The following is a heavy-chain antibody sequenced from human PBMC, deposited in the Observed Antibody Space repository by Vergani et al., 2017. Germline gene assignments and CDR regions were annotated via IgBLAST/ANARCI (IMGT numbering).Heavy chain of an antibody. D-gene: IGHD4-17*01. CDR3: ASQNGDYGDYEAAVDI. V-gene: IGHV3-53*02. CDR1: GFTVSSNY. CDR2: IYSGGST. Sequence: EVQLVETGGGLIQPGGSLRLSCAASGFTVSSNYMSWVRQAPGKGLEWVSVIYSGGSTYYADSVKGRFTITRDNSTNTLYLQMNSLRAEDTAVYYCASQNGDYGDYEAAVDIWGQGTMVTVSS. J-gene: IGHJ3*02.